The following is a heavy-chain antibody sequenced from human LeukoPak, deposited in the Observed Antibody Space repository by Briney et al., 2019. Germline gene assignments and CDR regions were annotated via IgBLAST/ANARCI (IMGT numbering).Heavy chain of an antibody. CDR3: ARHFYCSGGSCYHNWFDP. V-gene: IGHV5-10-1*01. J-gene: IGHJ5*02. CDR1: GYSFTSYW. D-gene: IGHD2-15*01. CDR2: IDPCDSYT. Sequence: PGESLTISCKGSGYSFTSYWFSRVRQMPGQGLAWLGRIDPCDSYTNYSPSFQSHVTISTDKSINTAYLQGSSLKASDTAMYYCARHFYCSGGSCYHNWFDPWGQGTLVTVSS.